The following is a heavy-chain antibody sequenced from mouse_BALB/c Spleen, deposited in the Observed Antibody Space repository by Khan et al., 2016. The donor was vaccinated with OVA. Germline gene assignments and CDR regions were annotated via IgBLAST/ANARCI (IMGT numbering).Heavy chain of an antibody. CDR3: ARIKKIVATDFDY. CDR2: TNPTNGRT. V-gene: IGHV1S81*02. D-gene: IGHD1-1*01. J-gene: IGHJ2*01. CDR1: GYTFTSYW. Sequence: QVQLKHSGAELVKAGASVKMSCKASGYTFTSYWMHWVKQRLGQGLEWFAETNPTNGRTYYNEKFKSKATLTVDKSSSTAYMLLSGPTFEDSAVYYCARIKKIVATDFDYWGQGTTLTVSS.